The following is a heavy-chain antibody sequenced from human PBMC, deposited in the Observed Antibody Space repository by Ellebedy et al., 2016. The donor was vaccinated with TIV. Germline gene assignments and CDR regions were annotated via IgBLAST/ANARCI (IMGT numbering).Heavy chain of an antibody. CDR1: GGSISSYY. Sequence: MPSETLSLTCTVSGGSISSYYWSWIRQPPGKGLEWVGYIYYSGSTNYNPSLKSRVTISVDTSKNQFSLKLSSVTAADTAVYYCASKDRYGYYFDYWGQGTLVTVSS. J-gene: IGHJ4*02. V-gene: IGHV4-59*01. CDR3: ASKDRYGYYFDY. CDR2: IYYSGST. D-gene: IGHD3-9*01.